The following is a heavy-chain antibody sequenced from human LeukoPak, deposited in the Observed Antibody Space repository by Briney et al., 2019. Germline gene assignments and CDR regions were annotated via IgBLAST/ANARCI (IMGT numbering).Heavy chain of an antibody. Sequence: KPSETLSLTCAVYGGSFSGYYWSWIRQPPGKGLEWIGEINHSGSTNYNPSLKSRVTISVDTSKNQFSLKLSSVTAADTAVYYCARGGPLAARGSYDYWGQGTLVTVSS. V-gene: IGHV4-34*01. D-gene: IGHD6-6*01. CDR3: ARGGPLAARGSYDY. CDR1: GGSFSGYY. CDR2: INHSGST. J-gene: IGHJ4*02.